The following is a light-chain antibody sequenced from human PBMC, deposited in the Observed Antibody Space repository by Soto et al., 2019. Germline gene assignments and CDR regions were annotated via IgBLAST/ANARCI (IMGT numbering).Light chain of an antibody. V-gene: IGLV1-40*01. CDR3: QSYDSSLSGSV. CDR1: SSNIGAGYD. Sequence: QSVLTQPPSVSGAPGQRVTISCTGSSSNIGAGYDVHWYQQLPGTAPKLLIYRNTNRPSGVPDRFSGSKSGTSASLAITGLKAEDEDDYYCQSYDSSLSGSVFGGGTKLTVL. CDR2: RNT. J-gene: IGLJ3*02.